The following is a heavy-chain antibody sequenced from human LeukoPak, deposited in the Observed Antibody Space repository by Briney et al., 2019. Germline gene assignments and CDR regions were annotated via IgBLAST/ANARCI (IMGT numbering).Heavy chain of an antibody. J-gene: IGHJ4*02. V-gene: IGHV3-21*01. D-gene: IGHD6-19*01. Sequence: PGGSLRLSCAASGFTFSSYSMNWVRQAPGKGVEWVSSISSSSSYIYYADSVKGRFTISRDNAKNSLYLQMNSLRAEDTAVYYCARDGAAVAGTSDYWGQGTLVTVSS. CDR2: ISSSSSYI. CDR3: ARDGAAVAGTSDY. CDR1: GFTFSSYS.